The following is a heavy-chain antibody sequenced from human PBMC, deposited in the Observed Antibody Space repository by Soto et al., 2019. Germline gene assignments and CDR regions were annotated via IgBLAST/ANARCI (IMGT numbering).Heavy chain of an antibody. V-gene: IGHV4-31*03. CDR1: GGSISSGGYY. Sequence: SATLSLSCTVSGGSISSGGYYWSWIRQHPGKGLEWIGYIYYSGFTYYTPSLKSRVTMSVDTSKNQFSLKLSSVTAADTPAYYCARSVDPWGQGTLVT. CDR2: IYYSGFT. J-gene: IGHJ5*02. CDR3: ARSVDP.